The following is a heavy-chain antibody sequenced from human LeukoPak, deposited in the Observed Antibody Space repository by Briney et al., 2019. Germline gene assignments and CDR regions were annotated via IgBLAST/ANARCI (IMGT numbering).Heavy chain of an antibody. J-gene: IGHJ4*02. D-gene: IGHD3-10*01. CDR3: ARGVYYGSGSYYLNY. CDR2: IHYSGST. V-gene: IGHV4-31*03. Sequence: PSQTLSLTCTVSDGSISSGGYYWSWIRQHPGKGLEWIGFIHYSGSTSYNPSLKSRVTISVDTSKNQFSLKLSSVTAADTAVYYCARGVYYGSGSYYLNYWGQGTLVTVSS. CDR1: DGSISSGGYY.